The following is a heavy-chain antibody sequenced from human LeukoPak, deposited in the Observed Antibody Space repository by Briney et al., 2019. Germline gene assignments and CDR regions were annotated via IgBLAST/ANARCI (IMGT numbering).Heavy chain of an antibody. CDR1: GYTFTSYG. J-gene: IGHJ6*03. CDR2: ISAYNGNT. D-gene: IGHD1-26*01. Sequence: ASVKVSCKASGYTFTSYGISWVRQAPGQGLEWMGWISAYNGNTNYAQKLQGRVTMTTDTSTSTAYMELRSLRSDDTAVYYCARSVGATIHYYYMDVWGKGTTVTVSS. V-gene: IGHV1-18*01. CDR3: ARSVGATIHYYYMDV.